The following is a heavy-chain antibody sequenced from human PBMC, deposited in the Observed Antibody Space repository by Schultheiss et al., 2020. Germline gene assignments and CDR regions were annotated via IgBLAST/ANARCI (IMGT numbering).Heavy chain of an antibody. CDR1: GGSFSGYY. Sequence: TLSLTCAVYGGSFSGYYWSWIRQPPGKGLEWIGEINHSGSTYYNPSLKSRVTISVDTSKNQFSLKLNSVTAADTAVYYCATCSSGSCFSWGQGTLVTVSS. CDR2: INHSGST. J-gene: IGHJ5*02. CDR3: ATCSSGSCFS. V-gene: IGHV4-34*01. D-gene: IGHD2-15*01.